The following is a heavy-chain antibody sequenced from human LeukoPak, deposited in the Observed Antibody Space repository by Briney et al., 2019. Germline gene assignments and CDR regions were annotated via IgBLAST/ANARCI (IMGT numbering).Heavy chain of an antibody. Sequence: ASVKVSCKASGYTFTGYYMHWVRQAPGQGLEWMGWINPNSGGTNYAQKFQGRATMTRDTSISTAYMELSRLRSDDTAVYYCARDVVVPAAMRGDFDYWGQGTLVTVSS. D-gene: IGHD2-2*01. V-gene: IGHV1-2*02. CDR2: INPNSGGT. J-gene: IGHJ4*02. CDR1: GYTFTGYY. CDR3: ARDVVVPAAMRGDFDY.